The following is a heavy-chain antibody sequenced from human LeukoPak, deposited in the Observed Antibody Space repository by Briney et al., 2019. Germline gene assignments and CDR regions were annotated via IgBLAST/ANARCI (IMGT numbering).Heavy chain of an antibody. V-gene: IGHV3-9*01. CDR1: GFTFYDYA. Sequence: GRSLRLSCAASGFTFYDYAMHWVRHAPGKGLEWVSGISWNSGSIGYADSVKGRFTISRDNAKNSLYLQMNSLRAEDTAVYYCAKDLVEMATTDAFDIWGQGTMVTVSS. CDR3: AKDLVEMATTDAFDI. CDR2: ISWNSGSI. J-gene: IGHJ3*02. D-gene: IGHD5-24*01.